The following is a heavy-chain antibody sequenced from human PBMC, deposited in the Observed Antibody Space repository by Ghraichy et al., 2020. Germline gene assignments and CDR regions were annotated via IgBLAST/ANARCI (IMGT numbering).Heavy chain of an antibody. D-gene: IGHD2/OR15-2a*01. CDR3: ARDGISGIDL. CDR2: ITPEGTEK. V-gene: IGHV3-33*05. Sequence: SCVGSGFTFSKFGMLWVRQGPGKGLEWVTLITPEGTEKHYVDSVKGRFYISRDNAQSTQYLQMNSLSAEDTAVYYCARDGISGIDLWGQGSLVTVSS. J-gene: IGHJ1*01. CDR1: GFTFSKFG.